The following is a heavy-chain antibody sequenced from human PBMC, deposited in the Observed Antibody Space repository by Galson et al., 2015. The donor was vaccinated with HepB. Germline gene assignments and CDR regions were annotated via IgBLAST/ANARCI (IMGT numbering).Heavy chain of an antibody. CDR3: AALDPLVAQVGDAFDI. J-gene: IGHJ3*02. CDR1: GFTFTSSA. V-gene: IGHV1-58*01. Sequence: SVKVSCKASGFTFTSSAVQWVRQARGQRLEWIGWIVVGSGNTNYAQKFQERVTITRDMSTSTAYMELSSLRSEDTAVYYCAALDPLVAQVGDAFDIWGQGTMVTVSS. CDR2: IVVGSGNT. D-gene: IGHD5-12*01.